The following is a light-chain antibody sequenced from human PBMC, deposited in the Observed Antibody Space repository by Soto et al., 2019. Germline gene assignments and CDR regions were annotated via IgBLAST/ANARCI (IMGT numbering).Light chain of an antibody. CDR1: QSVTSSS. V-gene: IGKV3-20*01. CDR3: QQYCSSPRT. J-gene: IGKJ5*01. Sequence: EIVLTQFPGALSLSPGERATLSCRASQSVTSSSLAWYQQKVGRAPRGLIYGASNRATGIPDRFSGSGSGTDFTLTITRREPEDFAVYYGQQYCSSPRTFGQGTRLEIK. CDR2: GAS.